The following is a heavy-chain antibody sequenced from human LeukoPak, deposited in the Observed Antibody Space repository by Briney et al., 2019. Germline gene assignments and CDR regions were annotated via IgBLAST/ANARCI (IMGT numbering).Heavy chain of an antibody. V-gene: IGHV3-23*01. J-gene: IGHJ4*02. CDR1: GFTFSTYA. Sequence: GGSLRLSCAASGFTFSTYAMSWVRQSPGKRLEWVSAISGSDAGTYYADSVKGRFTISRDNSKNTLYLQMNSLRAEDTATYYCAEGSLGSCRVVICYSLDYWGQGSLVTVSS. CDR3: AEGSLGSCRVVICYSLDY. CDR2: ISGSDAGT. D-gene: IGHD2-15*01.